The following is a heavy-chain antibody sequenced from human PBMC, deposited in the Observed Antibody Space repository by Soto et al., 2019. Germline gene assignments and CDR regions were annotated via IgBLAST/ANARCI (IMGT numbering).Heavy chain of an antibody. D-gene: IGHD6-13*01. J-gene: IGHJ5*02. V-gene: IGHV1-46*03. CDR2: INPSGGST. CDR3: ARELGMIAAAPNNWFDP. CDR1: GYTFTSYY. Sequence: GASVKVSCKASGYTFTSYYMHWVRQAPGQGLERMGIINPSGGSTSYAQKFQGRVTMTRDTSTSTVYMELSSLRSEDTAVYYCARELGMIAAAPNNWFDPWGQGTLVTVSS.